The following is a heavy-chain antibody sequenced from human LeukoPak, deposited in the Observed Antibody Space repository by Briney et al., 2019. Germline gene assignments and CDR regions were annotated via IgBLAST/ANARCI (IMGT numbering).Heavy chain of an antibody. V-gene: IGHV4-59*12. J-gene: IGHJ5*02. CDR3: ARRPKLYCSGGSCYSIWFDP. CDR2: IYYSGST. D-gene: IGHD2-15*01. CDR1: GGSISSYY. Sequence: SETLSLTCTVSGGSISSYYWSWIRQPPGKGLEWIGYIYYSGSTNYNPSLESRVTISVDTSKNQFSLKLSSVTAADTAVYYCARRPKLYCSGGSCYSIWFDPWGQGTLVTVSS.